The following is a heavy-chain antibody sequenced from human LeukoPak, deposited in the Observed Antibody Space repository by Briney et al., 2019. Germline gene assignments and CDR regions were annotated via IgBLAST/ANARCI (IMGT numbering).Heavy chain of an antibody. CDR2: IYHSGST. V-gene: IGHV4-38-2*02. D-gene: IGHD1-26*01. Sequence: PSETLSLTCTVSGYSISSGYYWGWIRQPPGKGLEWIGSIYHSGSTYYNPSLKSRVTISVDTSKNQFSLKLSSVTAADTAVYYCAREQSGSYRFDYWGQGTLVTVSS. CDR1: GYSISSGYY. J-gene: IGHJ4*02. CDR3: AREQSGSYRFDY.